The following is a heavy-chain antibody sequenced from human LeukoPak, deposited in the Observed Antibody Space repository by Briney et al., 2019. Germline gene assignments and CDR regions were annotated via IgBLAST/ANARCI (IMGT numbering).Heavy chain of an antibody. Sequence: SETLSLICAVYGGSFSGYYWSWIRQPPGKGLEWIGEINHSGSTNYNPSLKSRVTISVDTSKNQFSLKLSSVTAADTAVYYCARGPRRIVVVTASRAVGFDIWGQGTMVTVSS. CDR1: GGSFSGYY. V-gene: IGHV4-34*01. CDR2: INHSGST. D-gene: IGHD2-21*02. CDR3: ARGPRRIVVVTASRAVGFDI. J-gene: IGHJ3*02.